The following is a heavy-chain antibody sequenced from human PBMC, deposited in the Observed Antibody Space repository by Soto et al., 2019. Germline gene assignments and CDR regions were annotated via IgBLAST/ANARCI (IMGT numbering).Heavy chain of an antibody. Sequence: QVQLVQSGAEVKKPGASVKVSCKASGYTFTSYGISWVRQAPGQGLEWMGWISAYNGNTNYAQKLQGRATMTTDTSTSPAYLELRSLRSDDPAVYYCARGGRQTHVFLWFGELRYWGQGTLVTVSS. D-gene: IGHD3-10*01. J-gene: IGHJ4*02. CDR1: GYTFTSYG. CDR2: ISAYNGNT. CDR3: ARGGRQTHVFLWFGELRY. V-gene: IGHV1-18*01.